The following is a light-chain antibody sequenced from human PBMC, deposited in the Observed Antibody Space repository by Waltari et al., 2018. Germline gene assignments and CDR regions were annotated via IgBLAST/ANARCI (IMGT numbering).Light chain of an antibody. J-gene: IGLJ3*02. V-gene: IGLV2-11*01. Sequence: QSALTQPRSVSGSPGQSVTLSCTGTSSDVGGYNYVPWYQQHPAKAPKLMIDDVSKRPSGVPDRFSGSKSGNTASLTISGLQAEDEADYYCCSYAGSYTGVFGGGTKLTVL. CDR1: SSDVGGYNY. CDR3: CSYAGSYTGV. CDR2: DVS.